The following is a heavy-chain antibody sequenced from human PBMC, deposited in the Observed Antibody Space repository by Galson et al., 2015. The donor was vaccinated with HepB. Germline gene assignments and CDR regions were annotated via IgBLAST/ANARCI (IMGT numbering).Heavy chain of an antibody. V-gene: IGHV6-1*01. Sequence: CAISGDSVSSNSAAWNWIRQSPSRGLEWLGRTYYRSKWYNDYAVSVKGRITINPDTSKNQFSLQLNSVTPEDTAVYYCARDWPGLVIDPYGMDVWGQGTTVTVSS. CDR1: GDSVSSNSAA. D-gene: IGHD3/OR15-3a*01. CDR2: TYYRSKWYN. J-gene: IGHJ6*02. CDR3: ARDWPGLVIDPYGMDV.